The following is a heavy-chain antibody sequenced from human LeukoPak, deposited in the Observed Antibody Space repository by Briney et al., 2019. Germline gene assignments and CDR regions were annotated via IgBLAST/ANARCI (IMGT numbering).Heavy chain of an antibody. CDR2: VGDSAETT. CDR3: VEDSFILEGGVGSDDGFAV. CDR1: GFTFRKYG. D-gene: IGHD3-3*01. V-gene: IGHV3-23*01. Sequence: GGSLRLSCAASGFTFRKYGMSWVRQAPGKGLEWVSVVGDSAETTYYADSVKGRFFISRDNSKNTVHLEMNSLRAEDTALYYCVEDSFILEGGVGSDDGFAVWGQGTMVTVSS. J-gene: IGHJ3*01.